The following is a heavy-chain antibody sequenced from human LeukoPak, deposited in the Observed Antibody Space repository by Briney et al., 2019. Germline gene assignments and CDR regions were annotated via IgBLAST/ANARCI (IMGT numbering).Heavy chain of an antibody. Sequence: PGGSLRLSCAASGFTFSSYSMNWVRQAPGKGLEWVSSISSSSSYIYYADSVKGRFTISRDNAKDSLYLQMNSLRAEDTAVYYCARDPLYTNSPPSYFDYWGQGTLVTVSS. CDR3: ARDPLYTNSPPSYFDY. CDR1: GFTFSSYS. CDR2: ISSSSSYI. J-gene: IGHJ4*02. D-gene: IGHD2-2*02. V-gene: IGHV3-21*01.